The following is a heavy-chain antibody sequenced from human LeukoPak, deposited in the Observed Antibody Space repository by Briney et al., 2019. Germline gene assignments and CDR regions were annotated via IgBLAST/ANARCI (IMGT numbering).Heavy chain of an antibody. D-gene: IGHD6-13*01. V-gene: IGHV3-11*05. Sequence: PGGSLRLSCAASGFTFSDYYMSWIRQAPGKGLEWVSYISSSSSYTNYADSVKGRFTISRDNAKNSLYLQMNSLRAEDTAVHYCARDQGIAAAGAYGMDVWGQGTTVTVSS. CDR3: ARDQGIAAAGAYGMDV. CDR1: GFTFSDYY. J-gene: IGHJ6*02. CDR2: ISSSSSYT.